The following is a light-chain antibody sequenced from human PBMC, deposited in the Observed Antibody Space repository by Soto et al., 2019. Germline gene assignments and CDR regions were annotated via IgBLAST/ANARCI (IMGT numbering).Light chain of an antibody. J-gene: IGKJ4*01. CDR2: GAS. Sequence: EILLTQSPGTLSLSPGERATLSCGGSQSVSSSYLAWYQQKTGQAPRLLIYGASSRATGIPERLSGSGYGTDLTITISSMKNEDFETYYCQQLNSSTLTFGGGTQVDIK. CDR3: QQLNSSTLT. V-gene: IGKV3-20*01. CDR1: QSVSSSY.